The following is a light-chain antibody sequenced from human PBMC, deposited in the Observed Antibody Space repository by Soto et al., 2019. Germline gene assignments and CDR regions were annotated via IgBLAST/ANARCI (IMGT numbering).Light chain of an antibody. CDR1: QSVSSY. J-gene: IGKJ1*01. V-gene: IGKV3-20*01. CDR2: GTS. Sequence: EIVLAQSPGTLSLSPGERATLSCRASQSVSSYLAWYQQKPGQAPRLLIYGTSSRATGIPDRFSGSGSGTDFTLTISRLEPEDFAVYYCQQYDNSRAFGQGTKVDIK. CDR3: QQYDNSRA.